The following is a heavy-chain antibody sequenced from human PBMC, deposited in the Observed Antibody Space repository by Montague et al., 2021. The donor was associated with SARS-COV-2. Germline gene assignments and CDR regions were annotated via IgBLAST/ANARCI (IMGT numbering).Heavy chain of an antibody. Sequence: SETLSLTCTVSGGSISSSSYYWGWIRQPPGKGLEWIGSIHYSGSTYCNPSLKSRVTISVDTSKNQFSLKLSSVTAADTAVYYCARFPTSYYYDSKAAPATPAALAIWGQGTMVTVSS. CDR3: ARFPTSYYYDSKAAPATPAALAI. CDR1: GGSISSSSYY. D-gene: IGHD3-22*01. CDR2: IHYSGST. J-gene: IGHJ3*02. V-gene: IGHV4-39*01.